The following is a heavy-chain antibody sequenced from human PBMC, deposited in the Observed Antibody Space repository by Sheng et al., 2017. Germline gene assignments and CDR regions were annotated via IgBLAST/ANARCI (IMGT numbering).Heavy chain of an antibody. V-gene: IGHV3-30*18. J-gene: IGHJ4*02. CDR3: AKDPSCDGNCYPLYDQ. Sequence: VHLVESGGGLVQPGGSLRLSCAASGFNFSTYAMHWVRQAPGKGLEWLTIISSDGILKYYAGSVKGRFTISRDNSKNTLYLQMNSLRTEDTAVYYCAKDPSCDGNCYPLYDQWGQGTLVTVSS. CDR2: ISSDGILK. CDR1: GFNFSTYA. D-gene: IGHD2-21*01.